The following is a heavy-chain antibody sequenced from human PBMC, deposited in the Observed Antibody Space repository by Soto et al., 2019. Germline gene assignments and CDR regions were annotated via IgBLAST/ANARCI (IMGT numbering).Heavy chain of an antibody. J-gene: IGHJ3*02. Sequence: QVQLEESGGGVVQPGRSLRLSCAASGFTFSIYGMHWVRQAPGKGLEWVASLWDDGSHECYADSVKGRFTDSRDNSKSTVYLQMSSLKAEDTDLYYCARKPTGGNDACDIWGQGTMVTVSS. CDR3: ARKPTGGNDACDI. D-gene: IGHD3-16*01. CDR2: LWDDGSHE. CDR1: GFTFSIYG. V-gene: IGHV3-33*01.